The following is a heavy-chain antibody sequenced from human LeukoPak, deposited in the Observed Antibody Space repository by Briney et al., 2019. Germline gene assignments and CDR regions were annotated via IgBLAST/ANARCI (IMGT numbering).Heavy chain of an antibody. CDR1: GYTFTSYY. CDR3: ARDSVVYSSGFDY. CDR2: VNPSAGGT. Sequence: GASVKVSCKASGYTFTSYYMHWVRQAPGQGLEWMGIVNPSAGGTSYAQKFQGRVTMTRDTSTSTVYMELSGLRSEDTAVYYCARDSVVYSSGFDYWGQGTLATVSS. J-gene: IGHJ4*02. D-gene: IGHD5-18*01. V-gene: IGHV1-46*01.